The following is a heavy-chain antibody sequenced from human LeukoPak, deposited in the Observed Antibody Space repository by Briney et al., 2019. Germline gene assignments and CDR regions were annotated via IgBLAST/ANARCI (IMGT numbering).Heavy chain of an antibody. CDR2: INPHSGGT. Sequence: ASVKVSCKASGYTFTDFYMLWVRQAPGQGLEWMGWINPHSGGTDYAQKFQGRVTMTRDTSTSTAYMELSRLRSDDTAVYHCARGHGSYYYYMDVWGKGTTVTVSS. V-gene: IGHV1-2*02. J-gene: IGHJ6*03. CDR3: ARGHGSYYYYMDV. CDR1: GYTFTDFY. D-gene: IGHD3-10*01.